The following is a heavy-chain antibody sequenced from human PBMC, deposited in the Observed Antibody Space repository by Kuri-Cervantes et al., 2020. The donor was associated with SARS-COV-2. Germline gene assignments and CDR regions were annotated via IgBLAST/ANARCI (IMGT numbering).Heavy chain of an antibody. CDR3: GRQVELSLDENGMDI. D-gene: IGHD1-7*01. J-gene: IGHJ6*02. V-gene: IGHV4-39*01. CDR2: VSYTGNT. Sequence: SETLSLTCSVSGASISSNTYYWGWIRPPPGKGLEWIGSVSYTGNTYLNPSLKRRVTISVHSSKTQFSLNLRSVTVADTAFYYCGRQVELSLDENGMDIWGQGTTVTVSS. CDR1: GASISSNTYY.